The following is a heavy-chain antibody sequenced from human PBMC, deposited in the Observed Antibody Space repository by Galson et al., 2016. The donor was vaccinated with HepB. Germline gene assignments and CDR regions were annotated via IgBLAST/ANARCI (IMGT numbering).Heavy chain of an antibody. CDR2: IKYDGTEK. CDR1: GFNFRTYA. V-gene: IGHV3-7*05. D-gene: IGHD6-13*01. J-gene: IGHJ4*02. Sequence: SLRLSCAASGFNFRTYAMHWVRQAPGKGLEWVANIKYDGTEKSYVGSEKGRFTISRDNAKNSLYLQMNSLRVEDTAMYYCAKDAYSRGDYWGQGTLVIVSS. CDR3: AKDAYSRGDY.